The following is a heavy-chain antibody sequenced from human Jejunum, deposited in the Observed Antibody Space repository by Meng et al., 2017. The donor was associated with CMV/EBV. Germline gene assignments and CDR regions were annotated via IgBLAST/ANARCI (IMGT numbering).Heavy chain of an antibody. Sequence: SCKASGSTFRNSATSWVRQAPGQGLEWMGNIIPVFDKTNYAQKFQGRVTITADRSTNTAYMELSSLRSDDTAIYYCAGGLGGTIDYWGQGTLVTVSS. D-gene: IGHD1-26*01. J-gene: IGHJ4*02. CDR2: IIPVFDKT. CDR1: GSTFRNSA. V-gene: IGHV1-69*04. CDR3: AGGLGGTIDY.